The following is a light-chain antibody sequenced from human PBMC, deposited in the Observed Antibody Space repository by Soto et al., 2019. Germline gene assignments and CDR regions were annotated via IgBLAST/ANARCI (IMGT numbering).Light chain of an antibody. J-gene: IGKJ5*01. CDR2: GVS. CDR3: QQYGSSPLIT. Sequence: EIVLAQSPATLSLSPGQRPTLSCRASQRLSASDIAWYQEKPGQAPXFXXYGVSSRATGIPDRFSGSGSGTDFTLTISRLEPEDFAVYHCQQYGSSPLITFGQGTRLEIK. CDR1: QRLSASD. V-gene: IGKV3-20*01.